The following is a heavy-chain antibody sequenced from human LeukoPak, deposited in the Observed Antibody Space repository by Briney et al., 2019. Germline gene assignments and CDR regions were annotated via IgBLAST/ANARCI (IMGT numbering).Heavy chain of an antibody. V-gene: IGHV1-69*01. D-gene: IGHD3-10*01. CDR3: ARDGKGGSGSYYNWENNWFDP. J-gene: IGHJ5*02. CDR1: GGTFSSYA. CDR2: IIPIFGTA. Sequence: SVKVSCKASGGTFSSYAISWVRQAPGQGLEWMGGIIPIFGTANYAQKFQGRVTITADESTSTAYMELSSLRSEDTAVYYCARDGKGGSGSYYNWENNWFDPWGQGTLVTVSS.